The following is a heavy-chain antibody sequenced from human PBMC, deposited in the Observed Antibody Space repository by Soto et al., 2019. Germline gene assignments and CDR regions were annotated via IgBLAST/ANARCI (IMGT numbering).Heavy chain of an antibody. CDR1: GGSISSGGYY. V-gene: IGHV4-31*03. J-gene: IGHJ6*02. CDR2: IYYSGST. CDR3: AMRLRYFDCSSCGMDV. Sequence: PSETLSLTCTVSGGSISSGGYYWSWIRQHPGKGLEWIGYIYYSGSTYYNPSLKSRVTISVDTSKNQFSLKLSSVTAADTAVYYCAMRLRYFDCSSCGMDVWGQGTTVTVSS. D-gene: IGHD3-9*01.